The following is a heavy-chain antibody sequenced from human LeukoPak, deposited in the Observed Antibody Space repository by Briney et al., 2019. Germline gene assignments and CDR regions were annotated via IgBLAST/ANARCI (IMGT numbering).Heavy chain of an antibody. CDR3: ATLPNTELGTEYTSAVAGDY. CDR2: INPSGGST. Sequence: GASVKVSCKASGHAFTSYYMHWVRQAPGQGLEWMGVINPSGGSTSYAQKFQGRVTMTRDTSTSTVYMELSSLRSEDTAVYYCATLPNTELGTEYTSAVAGDYWGQGTLVTVSP. D-gene: IGHD6-19*01. CDR1: GHAFTSYY. V-gene: IGHV1-46*01. J-gene: IGHJ4*02.